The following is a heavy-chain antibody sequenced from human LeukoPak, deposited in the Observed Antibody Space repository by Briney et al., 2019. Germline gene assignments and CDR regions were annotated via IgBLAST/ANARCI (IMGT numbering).Heavy chain of an antibody. CDR1: AGSFSGYY. CDR2: INHSGST. J-gene: IGHJ5*02. D-gene: IGHD2-15*01. CDR3: AREPRYCSGGSCAFDP. V-gene: IGHV4-34*01. Sequence: SETLSLTCAVYAGSFSGYYWGSIRQPPGKGLEWIGEINHSGSTNYNPSLKSRVTISVDTSKNQFSLKLSSVTAADTAVYYCAREPRYCSGGSCAFDPWGQGTLVTVSS.